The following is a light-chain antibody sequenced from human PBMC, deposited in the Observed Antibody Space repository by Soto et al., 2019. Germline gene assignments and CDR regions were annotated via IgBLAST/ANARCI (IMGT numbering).Light chain of an antibody. CDR1: QGISSY. J-gene: IGKJ1*01. Sequence: AIRMTQSPSSLSASTGDRVTITCRASQGISSYLAWYQQKPGKAPNLLIYAASTLQSGVPSRFSGSGSGTDFTLTISCLQSEDFATYYCQQYYSYPRTFGQGTKVE. CDR2: AAS. V-gene: IGKV1-8*01. CDR3: QQYYSYPRT.